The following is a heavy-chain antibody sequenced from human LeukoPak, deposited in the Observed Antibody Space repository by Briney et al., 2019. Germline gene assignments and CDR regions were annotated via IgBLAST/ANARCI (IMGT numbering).Heavy chain of an antibody. V-gene: IGHV3-21*01. CDR2: ISSSSSYI. J-gene: IGHJ3*02. CDR1: GFTFSSYS. CDR3: ARDPSYYYDSSGYYYGGDAFDI. Sequence: GGSLRLSCAASGFTFSSYSINWVRQAPGKGLEWVSSISSSSSYIYHADSVKGRFTISRDNAKNSLYLKMNSLRAEDTAVYYCARDPSYYYDSSGYYYGGDAFDIWGQGTMVTVSS. D-gene: IGHD3-22*01.